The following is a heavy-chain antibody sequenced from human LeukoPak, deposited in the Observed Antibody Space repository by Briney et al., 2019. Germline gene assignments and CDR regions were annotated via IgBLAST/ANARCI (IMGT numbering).Heavy chain of an antibody. CDR2: IGSTGGST. D-gene: IGHD6-13*01. CDR1: GFTFSSYA. V-gene: IGHV3-64D*09. J-gene: IGHJ1*01. Sequence: GGSLRPSCSASGFTFSSYAVYWVRQAPGKGLDYVSTIGSTGGSTDYADSVKGRFTISRDNSKNTLYLQMSSLRAEDTAVYYYANTAATVWGQGTLVTVSA. CDR3: ANTAATV.